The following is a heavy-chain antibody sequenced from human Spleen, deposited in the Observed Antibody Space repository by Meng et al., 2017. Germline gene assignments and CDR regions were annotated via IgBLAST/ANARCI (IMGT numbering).Heavy chain of an antibody. CDR2: VGSIGGT. CDR3: ARDQVETGFDY. V-gene: IGHV4-61*02. CDR1: GVSINSGSYF. Sequence: SETLSLTCSVSGVSINSGSYFWNWIRQPAGKGLEWIGRVGSIGGTDYNPSLKSRVTTSFDTSKNQFSLKLNSVTAADTAIYYCARDQVETGFDYWGQGTLVTVSS. J-gene: IGHJ4*02.